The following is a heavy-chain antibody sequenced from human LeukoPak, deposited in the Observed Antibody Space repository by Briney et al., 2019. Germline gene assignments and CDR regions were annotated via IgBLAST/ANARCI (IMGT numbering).Heavy chain of an antibody. CDR2: IKSKTHGGTT. CDR3: TTSTDPGVDY. D-gene: IGHD3-10*01. Sequence: GGSLRLSCAASGFTFSNAWMSWVRQAPGKGLEWVGRIKSKTHGGTTDYAAPVKGRFTISRDDSKNTLYLQMNSLKTEDTAVYYCTTSTDPGVDYWGQGTLVTVSS. CDR1: GFTFSNAW. V-gene: IGHV3-15*01. J-gene: IGHJ4*02.